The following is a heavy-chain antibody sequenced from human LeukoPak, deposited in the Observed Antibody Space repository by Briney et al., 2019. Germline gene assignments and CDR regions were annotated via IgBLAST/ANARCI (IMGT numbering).Heavy chain of an antibody. J-gene: IGHJ4*02. CDR2: ISWDGGST. CDR3: AKDNDGGFDY. D-gene: IGHD3-10*01. CDR1: GFTFDDYA. Sequence: GGSLRLSCAAFGFTFDDYAMHWVRQAPGKGLEWVSLISWDGGSTYYADSVKGRFTISRDNSKNSLYLQVNSLRAEDTALYYCAKDNDGGFDYWGQGTLVTVSS. V-gene: IGHV3-43D*03.